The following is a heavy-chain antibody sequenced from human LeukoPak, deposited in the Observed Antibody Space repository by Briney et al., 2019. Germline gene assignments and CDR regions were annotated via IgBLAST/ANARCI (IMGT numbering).Heavy chain of an antibody. CDR3: ARKSGGINWFDP. J-gene: IGHJ5*02. CDR1: GYTFTGYY. D-gene: IGHD1-26*01. V-gene: IGHV1-2*06. CDR2: INPNSGGT. Sequence: ASVKVSCKASGYTFTGYYMHWVRQAPGQGLEWMGRINPNSGGTNYAQKFQGRVTMTRDTSISTAYMELSRLRSDDTAVYYCARKSGGINWFDPWGQGTLVTVSS.